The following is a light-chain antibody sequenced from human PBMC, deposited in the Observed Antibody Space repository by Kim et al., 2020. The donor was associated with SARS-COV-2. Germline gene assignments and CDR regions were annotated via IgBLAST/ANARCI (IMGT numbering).Light chain of an antibody. CDR3: QQYRSDPWT. J-gene: IGKJ1*01. Sequence: ASVGERVIIACRASRNLGCFVAWYQQKPGQAPKLLIYEASTLKSGVPSRFSGSGSETEFTLTNSSLQTDDFATYYCQQYRSDPWTFGQGTKVDIK. V-gene: IGKV1-5*03. CDR2: EAS. CDR1: RNLGCF.